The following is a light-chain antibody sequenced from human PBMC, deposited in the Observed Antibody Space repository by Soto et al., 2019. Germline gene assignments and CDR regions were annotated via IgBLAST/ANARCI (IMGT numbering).Light chain of an antibody. CDR3: SSYAGSNNFGV. J-gene: IGLJ2*01. CDR2: EVT. V-gene: IGLV2-8*01. CDR1: SGDIGSYNR. Sequence: QSALTQPASVSGSPGQSITISCTGTSGDIGSYNRVSWYQQHPGKAPKLIIYEVTKRPSGVPARFSGSKSGNTASLTVSGLQAEDEADYYCSSYAGSNNFGVFGGGTKLTVL.